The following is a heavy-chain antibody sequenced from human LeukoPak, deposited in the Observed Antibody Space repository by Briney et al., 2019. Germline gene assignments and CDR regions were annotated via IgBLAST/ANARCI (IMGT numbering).Heavy chain of an antibody. Sequence: ASVKVSCKASGYTFTGYYMHWVRQAPGQGLEWMGWINPNSGGTNYAQKFQGRVTMTRDTSISTAYMELSRLRSGDTAVYYCAREPSPYYYDSSGYSEGHDYWGQGTLVTVSS. CDR3: AREPSPYYYDSSGYSEGHDY. D-gene: IGHD3-22*01. CDR2: INPNSGGT. V-gene: IGHV1-2*02. CDR1: GYTFTGYY. J-gene: IGHJ4*02.